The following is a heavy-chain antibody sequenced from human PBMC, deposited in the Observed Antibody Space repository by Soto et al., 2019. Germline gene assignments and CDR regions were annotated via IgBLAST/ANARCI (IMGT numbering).Heavy chain of an antibody. CDR1: GGSISSGDYY. Sequence: SETLSLTCTVSGGSISSGDYYWSWIRQPPGKALEWIGYIYYSGSTYYNPSLKSRLTISVDTSKNQFSLKLSSVTAADTAVYYCARSILVLGSIRLWGQGTLVTVSS. J-gene: IGHJ4*02. CDR3: ARSILVLGSIRL. D-gene: IGHD2-2*01. CDR2: IYYSGST. V-gene: IGHV4-30-4*01.